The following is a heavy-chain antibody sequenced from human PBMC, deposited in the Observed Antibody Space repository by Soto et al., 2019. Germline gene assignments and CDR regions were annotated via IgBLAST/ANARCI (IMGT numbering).Heavy chain of an antibody. D-gene: IGHD3-22*01. J-gene: IGHJ4*02. V-gene: IGHV4-34*01. CDR3: ARADYDSSGIDY. Sequence: SETLSLTCAVYGGSFSGYYWSWIRQPPGKGLEWIGEINHSGRTNYNPSLKSRVTISVDTSKNQFSLKLSSVTAADTAVYYCARADYDSSGIDYWGQGKLVS. CDR2: INHSGRT. CDR1: GGSFSGYY.